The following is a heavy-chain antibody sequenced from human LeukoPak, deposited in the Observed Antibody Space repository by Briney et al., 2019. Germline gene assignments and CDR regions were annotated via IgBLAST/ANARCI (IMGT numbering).Heavy chain of an antibody. Sequence: SVKVSCKASGGTFSSYAISWVRQAPGQGLEWMGGIVPIFGTANYAQKFQGRVTITTDESTSTAYMELSSLRSEDTAVYYCARDYIGGYAPFDPWGQGTLVTVSS. J-gene: IGHJ5*02. D-gene: IGHD3-22*01. CDR3: ARDYIGGYAPFDP. CDR2: IVPIFGTA. V-gene: IGHV1-69*05. CDR1: GGTFSSYA.